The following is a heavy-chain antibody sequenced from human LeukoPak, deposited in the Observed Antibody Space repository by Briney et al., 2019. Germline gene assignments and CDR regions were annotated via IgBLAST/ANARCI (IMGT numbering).Heavy chain of an antibody. J-gene: IGHJ5*02. CDR1: GGSFSGYY. D-gene: IGHD6-13*01. V-gene: IGHV4-34*01. CDR3: ARGFSSSWRRNWFDP. Sequence: SETLSLTCAVYGGSFSGYYWSWIRQPPGKGLEWIGEINHSGSTNYNPSLKSRVTISVDTSKNQFSLKLSSVTAADTAVYYCARGFSSSWRRNWFDPWGQGTLVTVSS. CDR2: INHSGST.